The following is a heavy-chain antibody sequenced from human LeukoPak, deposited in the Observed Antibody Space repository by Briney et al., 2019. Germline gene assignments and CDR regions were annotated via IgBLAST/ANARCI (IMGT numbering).Heavy chain of an antibody. V-gene: IGHV4-34*01. CDR2: INHSGST. Sequence: SETLSLTCAVYGGSFSGYYWSWIRQPPGKGLEWIGEINHSGSTNYNPSLKSRVTISVDTSKNQFSLKLSSVTAADTAVYYCARGEKATIPYWGQGTLVTVSS. CDR1: GGSFSGYY. J-gene: IGHJ4*02. D-gene: IGHD5-24*01. CDR3: ARGEKATIPY.